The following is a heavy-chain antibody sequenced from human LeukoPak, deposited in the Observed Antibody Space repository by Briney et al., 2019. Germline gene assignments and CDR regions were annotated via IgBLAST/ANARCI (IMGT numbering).Heavy chain of an antibody. V-gene: IGHV4-39*01. Sequence: SETLSLTCTVSGGSISSSSYYWGWIRQPPGKGLEWIGSIYYSGSTYYNPSLKSRVTISVDTSKNQFSLKLSSVTAADTAVYYGARQKRGGGYPNSRNWAKGTLVTVSS. J-gene: IGHJ1*01. CDR1: GGSISSSSYY. CDR2: IYYSGST. CDR3: ARQKRGGGYPNSRN. D-gene: IGHD6-19*01.